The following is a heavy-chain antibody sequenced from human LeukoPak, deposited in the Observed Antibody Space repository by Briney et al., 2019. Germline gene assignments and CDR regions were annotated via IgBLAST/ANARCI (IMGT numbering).Heavy chain of an antibody. D-gene: IGHD2-2*01. Sequence: ASVKVSCKASGYTFTGYYLHWVRQAPGQGLEWMGWINPNGGGTTYAQTFQGRVTLTRDTSISTAYMELCRLRSDDTAVYYCAREVVVAALRPRLQRNLFDPWGQGTLVTVSS. CDR3: AREVVVAALRPRLQRNLFDP. CDR2: INPNGGGT. J-gene: IGHJ5*02. CDR1: GYTFTGYY. V-gene: IGHV1-2*02.